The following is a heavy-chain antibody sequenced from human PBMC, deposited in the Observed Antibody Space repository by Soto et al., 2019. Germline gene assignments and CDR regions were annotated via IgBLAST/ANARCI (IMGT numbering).Heavy chain of an antibody. CDR2: IYPGDSDT. CDR3: ARSATQSYGFYYYGMDV. CDR1: GYSFTNYW. D-gene: IGHD3-16*01. J-gene: IGHJ6*02. Sequence: PGESLKISCKGSGYSFTNYWIGWVRQMPGKGLEWMGIIYPGDSDTRYSPSFQGQVTISVDKSTSTAYLQWSSLKASDTAMYYCARSATQSYGFYYYGMDVWGQGTTVTVSS. V-gene: IGHV5-51*01.